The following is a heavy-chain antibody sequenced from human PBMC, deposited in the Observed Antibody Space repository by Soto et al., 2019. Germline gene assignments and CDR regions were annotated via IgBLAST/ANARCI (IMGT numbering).Heavy chain of an antibody. V-gene: IGHV1-69*06. Sequence: ASVKVSCKASGGTFSSYAIRWVRQAPGQGIEWMGGIIHISGTANYAQKFQGRDMITAHKSSSTAYMELSSLRSDYTSFYYCSRVRAVSDAPDYWGQGALVTVSS. CDR1: GGTFSSYA. J-gene: IGHJ4*02. D-gene: IGHD6-19*01. CDR2: IIHISGTA. CDR3: SRVRAVSDAPDY.